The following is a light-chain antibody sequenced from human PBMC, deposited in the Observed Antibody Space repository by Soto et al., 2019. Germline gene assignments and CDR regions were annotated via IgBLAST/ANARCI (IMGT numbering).Light chain of an antibody. J-gene: IGKJ4*01. CDR3: QQYDDLPLT. CDR2: DAS. Sequence: DIQSTQSPSSLSASVGDRITIGCQASRDIAHYLSWYQQKPGKAPQLLVYDASKLQTGVPSRFSGSASGTDFTFAISSLQPEDRATYFCQQYDDLPLTFGGGTKVEIK. V-gene: IGKV1-33*01. CDR1: RDIAHY.